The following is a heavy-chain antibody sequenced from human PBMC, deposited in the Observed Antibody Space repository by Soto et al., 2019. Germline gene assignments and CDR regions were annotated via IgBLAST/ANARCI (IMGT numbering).Heavy chain of an antibody. Sequence: EVQLVESGGGLVQPGGSLRLSCAASGFTFSSYWMHWVRQAPGKGLVWVSRIKSDGRSTNYADSVKGRFTISRDNAKNTVYLQMNSLRAEDTAVYYCAKDLLAIYSSSWYYAFDIWGQGTMVTVSS. CDR1: GFTFSSYW. D-gene: IGHD6-13*01. CDR3: AKDLLAIYSSSWYYAFDI. V-gene: IGHV3-74*01. J-gene: IGHJ3*02. CDR2: IKSDGRST.